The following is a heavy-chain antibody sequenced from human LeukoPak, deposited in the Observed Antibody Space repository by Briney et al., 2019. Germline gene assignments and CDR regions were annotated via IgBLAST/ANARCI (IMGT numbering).Heavy chain of an antibody. V-gene: IGHV3-30*18. CDR1: GFTFSSYG. Sequence: PGGSLRLSCAASGFTFSSYGMHWVRQAPGKGLEWVAVISYDGSNKYYADSVKGRFTISRDNSKNTPYLQMNSLRAEDTAVYYCAKDLEGGTGVDYWGQGTLVTVSS. D-gene: IGHD1-14*01. J-gene: IGHJ4*02. CDR2: ISYDGSNK. CDR3: AKDLEGGTGVDY.